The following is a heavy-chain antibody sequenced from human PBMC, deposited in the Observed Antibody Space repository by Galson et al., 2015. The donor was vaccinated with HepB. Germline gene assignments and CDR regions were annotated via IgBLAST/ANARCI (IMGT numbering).Heavy chain of an antibody. Sequence: VKVSCKASRYPFTTYHIHWVRQPPGQGLEWMGVINLSGDFTNYTQTFQGRVTMTTDRSTTTVYMELRSLRSADTALYFCARGMNSSDWSLDSWGQGTLVTVSS. V-gene: IGHV1-46*01. CDR1: RYPFTTYH. J-gene: IGHJ4*02. CDR3: ARGMNSSDWSLDS. D-gene: IGHD2-21*01. CDR2: INLSGDFT.